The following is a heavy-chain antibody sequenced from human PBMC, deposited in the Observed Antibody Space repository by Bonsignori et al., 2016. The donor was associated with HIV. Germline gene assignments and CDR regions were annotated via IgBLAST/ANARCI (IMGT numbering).Heavy chain of an antibody. CDR1: GYPISDGYY. CDR2: IYHRGTT. V-gene: IGHV4-38-2*02. J-gene: IGHJ5*02. CDR3: ARDFYGLPLDA. D-gene: IGHD3-10*01. Sequence: QVQLQESGPGLVKPSETLSLTCGFSGYPISDGYYWGWIRQPPGKGLEWIGSIYHRGTTYYNPSLKSRVNMSVDTSKNQFSLELSSVTAADTAVYFCARDFYGLPLDAWGQGILVTVSS.